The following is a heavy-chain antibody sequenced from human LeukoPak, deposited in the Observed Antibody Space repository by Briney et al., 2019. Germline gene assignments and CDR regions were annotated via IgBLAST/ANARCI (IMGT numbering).Heavy chain of an antibody. Sequence: PGGSLRLSCAASGFTFSRYAIHWVRQAPGKGLEWVTVISFDGSDKHYADSVKGRFTISRDNSQNTVYLQMSSLRAEDTAVYLCARGRAAGTFLSLDAFDIWGQGTMVTVSS. CDR1: GFTFSRYA. J-gene: IGHJ3*02. D-gene: IGHD3-10*01. CDR2: ISFDGSDK. CDR3: ARGRAAGTFLSLDAFDI. V-gene: IGHV3-30*04.